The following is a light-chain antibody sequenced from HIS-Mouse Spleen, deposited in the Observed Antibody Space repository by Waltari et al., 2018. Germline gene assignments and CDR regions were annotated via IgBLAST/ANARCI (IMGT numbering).Light chain of an antibody. J-gene: IGLJ3*02. CDR3: SSYTSSSSWV. CDR2: EVS. CDR1: SSDAGGYNY. Sequence: QSALTQPASVSGSPGQSITISCTGTSSDAGGYNYVSWYQQHPGNAPKLMIYEVSNRPSGVSNRFSGSKSGNTASLTISGLQAEDEADYYCSSYTSSSSWVFGGGTKLTVL. V-gene: IGLV2-14*01.